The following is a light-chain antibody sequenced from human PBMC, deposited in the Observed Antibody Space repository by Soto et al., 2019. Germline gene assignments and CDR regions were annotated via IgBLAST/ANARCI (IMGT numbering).Light chain of an antibody. Sequence: EIVMTQSPATLSVSPGERATLSCRASQSVSSNLAWYQQKPGQAPRLLIYGASTRATGIPARFSGSGSGTEFTLTISSLQSEDFAVYYCHHYNNWPQTFGQGTKVEIK. CDR3: HHYNNWPQT. V-gene: IGKV3-15*01. CDR1: QSVSSN. J-gene: IGKJ1*01. CDR2: GAS.